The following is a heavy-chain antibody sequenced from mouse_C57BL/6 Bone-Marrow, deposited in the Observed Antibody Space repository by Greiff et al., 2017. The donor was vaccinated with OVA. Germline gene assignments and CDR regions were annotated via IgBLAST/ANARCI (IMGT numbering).Heavy chain of an antibody. CDR2: ISSGGSYT. J-gene: IGHJ3*01. V-gene: IGHV5-6*01. CDR1: GFTFSSYG. Sequence: EVKLMESGGDLVKPGGSLKLSCAASGFTFSSYGMSWVRQTPDKRLEWVATISSGGSYTYYPDSVKGRFTISRDNAKNTLYLQMSTLKSEDAAMYYCARPRSFAYWGQGTLVTVSA. CDR3: ARPRSFAY.